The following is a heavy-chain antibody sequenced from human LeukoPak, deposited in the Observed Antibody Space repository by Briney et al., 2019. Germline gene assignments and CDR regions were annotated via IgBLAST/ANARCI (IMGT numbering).Heavy chain of an antibody. J-gene: IGHJ3*02. CDR3: AKKSKSSSWANDAFDI. Sequence: GGSLRLSCAASGFTFSNYAMSWVRQAPGKGLEWVSAISGSGGSTYYADSVKGRFTISRDNSKNTLYLQMNSLRAEDTAVYYCAKKSKSSSWANDAFDIWGQRTMFTVSS. D-gene: IGHD6-13*01. CDR1: GFTFSNYA. CDR2: ISGSGGST. V-gene: IGHV3-23*01.